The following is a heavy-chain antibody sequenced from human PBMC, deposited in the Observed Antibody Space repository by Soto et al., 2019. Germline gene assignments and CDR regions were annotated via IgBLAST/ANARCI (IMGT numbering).Heavy chain of an antibody. D-gene: IGHD2-15*01. CDR1: GAPITINY. V-gene: IGHV4-59*01. J-gene: IGHJ4*01. CDR2: IYYSGRT. CDR3: ARDAGGPYAH. Sequence: SETLSLTCTVSGAPITINYWSWIRQAPWKGLEWIGYIYYSGRTTYNPSLKSRVTMSADTYKDQFSLKLNSVTAADTAVYYCARDAGGPYAHCGPGIRVTVSS.